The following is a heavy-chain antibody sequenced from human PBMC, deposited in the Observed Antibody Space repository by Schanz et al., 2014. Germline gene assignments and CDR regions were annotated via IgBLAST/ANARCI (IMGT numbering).Heavy chain of an antibody. CDR1: GFTFDEYG. CDR2: ISWNGGFI. V-gene: IGHV3-9*01. CDR3: AIGRTSMVYDMDV. J-gene: IGHJ6*02. Sequence: EVQLVESGGDLVQPGRSLRLSCAASGFTFDEYGMHWVRQAPGKGLEWVSGISWNGGFIAYGDAVKGRFTISRDNAKNSLFLQMSSLRAEDTALYYCAIGRTSMVYDMDVWGQGTTVTVSS. D-gene: IGHD5-18*01.